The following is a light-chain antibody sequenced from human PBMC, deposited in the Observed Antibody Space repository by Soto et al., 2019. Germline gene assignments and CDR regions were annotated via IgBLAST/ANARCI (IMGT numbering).Light chain of an antibody. CDR1: QSISRF. J-gene: IGKJ4*01. Sequence: DIQMPQSPTSLSASVGDRVTITCRASQSISRFLNWYQQKPGKAPNLLIYAASSLLSGVPSRFSGSGSGTDFTLTISTLQPEDFATYYCQQTYTSLLTFGGGTKVEIK. V-gene: IGKV1-39*01. CDR3: QQTYTSLLT. CDR2: AAS.